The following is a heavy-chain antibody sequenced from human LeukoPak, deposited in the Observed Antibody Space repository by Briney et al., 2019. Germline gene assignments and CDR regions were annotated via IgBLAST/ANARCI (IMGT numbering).Heavy chain of an antibody. CDR1: GGSFSGYY. CDR3: ARVAATVTTSPFDY. V-gene: IGHV4-34*01. J-gene: IGHJ4*02. Sequence: PSETLSLTCAVYGGSFSGYYWSWIRQPPGKGLEWIGEINHSGSTNYNPSLKSRVTISVDTSKNQSSLKLSSVTAADTAVYYCARVAATVTTSPFDYWGQGTLVTVSS. CDR2: INHSGST. D-gene: IGHD4-17*01.